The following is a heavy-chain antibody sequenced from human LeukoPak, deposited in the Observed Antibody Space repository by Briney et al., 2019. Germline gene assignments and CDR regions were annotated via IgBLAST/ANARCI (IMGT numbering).Heavy chain of an antibody. V-gene: IGHV1-8*02. CDR2: MNPNSGNT. CDR3: ARVTGVAARPAGYFQH. D-gene: IGHD6-6*01. J-gene: IGHJ1*01. CDR1: GHTFTSYD. Sequence: ASVKVSCKASGHTFTSYDINWVRQAPGQGLEWMGWMNPNSGNTAYAQKFQGRVTMTRNTSISTAYMELSSLRSEATAVYYCARVTGVAARPAGYFQHWGQGTLVTVSS.